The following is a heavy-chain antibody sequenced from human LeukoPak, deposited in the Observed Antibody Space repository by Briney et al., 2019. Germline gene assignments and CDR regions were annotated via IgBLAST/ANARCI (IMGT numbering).Heavy chain of an antibody. CDR1: GFTFSRYW. D-gene: IGHD4-17*01. Sequence: GGSLRLSCAASGFTFSRYWMTWVRQAPGKGLEWVSGINWNGGSTGYADSVKGRFTISRDNAKNSLYLQMNSLRAEDTALYYCARELDYGDSYYYYYYYMDVWGKGTTVTVSS. J-gene: IGHJ6*03. CDR3: ARELDYGDSYYYYYYYMDV. CDR2: INWNGGST. V-gene: IGHV3-20*04.